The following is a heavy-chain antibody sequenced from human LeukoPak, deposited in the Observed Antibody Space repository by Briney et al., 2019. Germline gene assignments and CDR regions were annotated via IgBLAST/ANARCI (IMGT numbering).Heavy chain of an antibody. V-gene: IGHV1-8*02. D-gene: IGHD3-22*01. CDR1: GYTFTSYY. CDR2: MNPNSGNT. J-gene: IGHJ4*02. CDR3: ARDVGVYSSGYGY. Sequence: ASVKVSCKASGYTFTSYYMHWVRQAPGQGLEWMGWMNPNSGNTGYAQKFQGRVTMTRNTSISTTYMELSSLRSEDTAVYYCARDVGVYSSGYGYWGQGTLVTVSS.